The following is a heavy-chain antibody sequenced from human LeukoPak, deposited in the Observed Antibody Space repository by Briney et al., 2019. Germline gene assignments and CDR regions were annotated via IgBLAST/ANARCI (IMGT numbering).Heavy chain of an antibody. Sequence: PSETLSLTCTVSGGSISSSSYYWGWIRQPPGKGLEWIGSIYYSGSTYYNPSLKSRVTISVDTSKNQFSLKLSSVTAADTAVYYCARVRRYSSGWHPFDYWGQGTLVTVSS. CDR3: ARVRRYSSGWHPFDY. V-gene: IGHV4-39*01. J-gene: IGHJ4*02. CDR2: IYYSGST. D-gene: IGHD6-19*01. CDR1: GGSISSSSYY.